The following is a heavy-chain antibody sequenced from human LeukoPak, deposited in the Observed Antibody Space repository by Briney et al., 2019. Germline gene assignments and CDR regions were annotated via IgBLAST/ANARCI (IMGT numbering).Heavy chain of an antibody. D-gene: IGHD3-10*01. V-gene: IGHV4-31*03. Sequence: SETLSLTCTVSGGSISSGGYYWSWIRQHPGKGLEWIGYIYYSGSTYYNPSLKSRVTISVDTSKSQFSLKLSSVTAADTAVYYCARVYGSGSYYQIYFDYWGQGTLVTVSS. J-gene: IGHJ4*02. CDR2: IYYSGST. CDR1: GGSISSGGYY. CDR3: ARVYGSGSYYQIYFDY.